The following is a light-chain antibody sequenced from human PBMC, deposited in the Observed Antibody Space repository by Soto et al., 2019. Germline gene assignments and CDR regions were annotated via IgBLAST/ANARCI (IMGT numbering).Light chain of an antibody. J-gene: IGLJ2*01. V-gene: IGLV1-40*01. CDR3: QSYDSSLSGLV. Sequence: QSVLTQPPSVSGAPGQRGTISCTGSSSNIGAGYDVHWYQQLPGTAPKLLIHGNSNRPSGVPDRFSGSKSGTSASLAITVLQAEDEADYYCQSYDSSLSGLVFGGGTKVTVL. CDR2: GNS. CDR1: SSNIGAGYD.